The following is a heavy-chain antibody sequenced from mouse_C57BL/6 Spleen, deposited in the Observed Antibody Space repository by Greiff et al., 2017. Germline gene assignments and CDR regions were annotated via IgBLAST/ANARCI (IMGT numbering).Heavy chain of an antibody. CDR3: DRSARYDGYYLFDD. D-gene: IGHD2-3*01. Sequence: VQLQQSGPGLVQPSQSLSITCTVSGFSLTSYGVHWVRQSPGKGLEWLGVIWRGGSTDYNAAFISRLSISKDNSKSQVFFKMNSLQADDTAIYYCDRSARYDGYYLFDDWGQGTTLTVSS. CDR2: IWRGGST. J-gene: IGHJ2*01. V-gene: IGHV2-2*01. CDR1: GFSLTSYG.